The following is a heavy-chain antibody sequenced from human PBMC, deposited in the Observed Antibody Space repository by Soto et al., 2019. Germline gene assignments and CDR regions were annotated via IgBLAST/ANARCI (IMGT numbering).Heavy chain of an antibody. J-gene: IGHJ4*02. CDR2: IWYDGSYK. V-gene: IGHV3-33*06. CDR3: AKDEGRYTYGLRDC. D-gene: IGHD5-18*01. Sequence: QVQLVESGGGVVQPGRSLRLSCAASGFTFSNYGMHWVRQAPGKELEWVAVIWYDGSYKYYADSVKGRFTISRDNSRTALYLQMNSLRAEDTAVYYCAKDEGRYTYGLRDCRGQGTLVTVSS. CDR1: GFTFSNYG.